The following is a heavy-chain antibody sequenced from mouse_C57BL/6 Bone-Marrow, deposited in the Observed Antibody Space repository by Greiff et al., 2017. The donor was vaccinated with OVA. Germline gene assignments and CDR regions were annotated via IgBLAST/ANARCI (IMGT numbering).Heavy chain of an antibody. CDR2: ISNGGCRT. J-gene: IGHJ3*01. CDR3: VRQQFGGWCAY. V-gene: IGHV5-12*01. Sequence: EVQVVESGGGLVQPGGSLKLSCAASGFTFSDYYMYLVRPTPKKRLEWVASISNGGCRTYYPDTVKGRFTIARDNAKNTLYLQMSRLKTEDTAMYYCVRQQFGGWCAYWGQGTLVTVSA. CDR1: GFTFSDYY.